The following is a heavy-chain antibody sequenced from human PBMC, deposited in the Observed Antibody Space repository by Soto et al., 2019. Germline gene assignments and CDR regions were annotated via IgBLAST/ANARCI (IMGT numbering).Heavy chain of an antibody. CDR1: GFTFSSYA. CDR3: ARDRQSGWFDP. J-gene: IGHJ5*02. CDR2: ISYDGSNK. V-gene: IGHV3-30-3*01. Sequence: SGGSLRLSCAASGFTFSSYAMHWVRQAPGKGLEWVAVISYDGSNKYYADSVKGRFTISRDNSKNTLYLQMNSLRAEDTAVYYCARDRQSGWFDPSGQVTLVTVSS.